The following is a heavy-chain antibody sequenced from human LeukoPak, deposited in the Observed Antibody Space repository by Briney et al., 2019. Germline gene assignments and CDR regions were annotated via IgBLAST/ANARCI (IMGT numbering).Heavy chain of an antibody. Sequence: SQTLSLTCTVSGGSISSSSYYWGWIRQPPGKGLEWIGSVYYSGSTYYNPSLKSRVTISVDTSKNQFSLKLSSVTAADTAVYYCARRYYDFWSGYGRCFDPWGQGTLVTVSS. CDR3: ARRYYDFWSGYGRCFDP. D-gene: IGHD3-3*01. J-gene: IGHJ5*02. V-gene: IGHV4-39*01. CDR2: VYYSGST. CDR1: GGSISSSSYY.